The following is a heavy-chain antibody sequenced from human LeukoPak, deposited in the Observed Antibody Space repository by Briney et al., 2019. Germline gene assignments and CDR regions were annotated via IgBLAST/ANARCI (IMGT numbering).Heavy chain of an antibody. CDR3: AREWQYQFDY. CDR2: IYYSGST. V-gene: IGHV4-59*01. Sequence: SETLSLTCTVSGDSINTYYWSWVRQPPGKGLEWIGYIYYSGSTDYDPSLKSRVTISVDTSKNQFSLKLRSVTAADTAVYYCAREWQYQFDYWGQGSLVTISS. J-gene: IGHJ4*02. CDR1: GDSINTYY. D-gene: IGHD4-11*01.